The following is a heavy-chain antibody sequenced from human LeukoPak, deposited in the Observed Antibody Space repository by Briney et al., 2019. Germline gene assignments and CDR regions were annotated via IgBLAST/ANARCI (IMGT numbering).Heavy chain of an antibody. CDR3: AKDKAPGSWHTPSDF. J-gene: IGHJ4*02. D-gene: IGHD6-13*01. V-gene: IGHV3-23*01. Sequence: EGFLRLSCAASGFTFRTYAMSWVRQAPGKGLELVSGISDSGDGTYYAESVKGRFTISRDNSKNTVFLQMNSLRADDTAKYYCAKDKAPGSWHTPSDFWGQGTLVTVSS. CDR1: GFTFRTYA. CDR2: ISDSGDGT.